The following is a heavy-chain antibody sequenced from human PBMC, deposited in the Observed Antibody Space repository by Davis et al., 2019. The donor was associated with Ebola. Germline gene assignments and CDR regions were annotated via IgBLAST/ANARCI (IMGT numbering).Heavy chain of an antibody. CDR2: IYYRGST. V-gene: IGHV4-59*01. Sequence: MPSETLSLTCTVSGGSISSYYWSWIRQPPGKGLEWIGYIYYRGSTNYNPSLKSRVTISVDTSKNQFSLKLSSVTAADTAVYYCARGSHCSGGSCYHYWGQGTLVTVSS. D-gene: IGHD2-15*01. CDR1: GGSISSYY. CDR3: ARGSHCSGGSCYHY. J-gene: IGHJ4*02.